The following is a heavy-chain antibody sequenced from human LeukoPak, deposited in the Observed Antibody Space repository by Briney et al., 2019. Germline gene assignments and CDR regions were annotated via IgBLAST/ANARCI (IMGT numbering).Heavy chain of an antibody. J-gene: IGHJ6*03. CDR2: INHSGST. Sequence: SETLSLTCAVYGGSFSGYYWSWIRQPPGKGLEWIGEINHSGSTNYNPSLKSRVTISVDTSKNQFSLKLSSVTAADTAVYYCARSGYYYDSSGYYPFYYYYYMDVWGKGTTVTVSS. V-gene: IGHV4-34*01. CDR1: GGSFSGYY. CDR3: ARSGYYYDSSGYYPFYYYYYMDV. D-gene: IGHD3-22*01.